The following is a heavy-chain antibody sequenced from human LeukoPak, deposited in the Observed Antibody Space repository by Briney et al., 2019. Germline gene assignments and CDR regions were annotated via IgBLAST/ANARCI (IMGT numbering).Heavy chain of an antibody. D-gene: IGHD2-15*01. J-gene: IGHJ3*02. CDR2: IKQDGSEK. Sequence: GGSLRLSCAASGFTFSSYWMSWVRQAPGKGLEWVANIKQDGSEKYYVDSVKGRFTISRDNAKNSLYLQMNSLRAEYTAVYYCARDGYCSGGSCYGGDAFDIWGQGTMVTVSS. CDR1: GFTFSSYW. CDR3: ARDGYCSGGSCYGGDAFDI. V-gene: IGHV3-7*01.